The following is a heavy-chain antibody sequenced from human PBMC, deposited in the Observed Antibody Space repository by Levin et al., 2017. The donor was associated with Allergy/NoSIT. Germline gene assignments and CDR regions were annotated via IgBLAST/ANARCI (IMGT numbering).Heavy chain of an antibody. J-gene: IGHJ4*02. V-gene: IGHV6-1*01. CDR3: VRGGLVRGVVPSFDY. CDR1: GDSVSSNTAG. CDR2: IYYRSKWYN. Sequence: PSETLSLTCAISGDSVSSNTAGWSWIRQSPSRGLEWLGRIYYRSKWYNDYAGSVSSRLTITPDTSKNQFSLQLNSVTPEDTAVYYCVRGGLVRGVVPSFDYWGQGALVTVSS. D-gene: IGHD3-10*01.